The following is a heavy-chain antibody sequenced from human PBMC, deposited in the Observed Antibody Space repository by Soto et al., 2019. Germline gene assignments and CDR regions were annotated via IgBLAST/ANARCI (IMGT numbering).Heavy chain of an antibody. Sequence: PSETLSLTCTVSGGSISSYYWSWIRQPPGKGLEWIGYIYYSGSTNYNPFLKSRVTISVDTSKNQFSLKLSSVTAADTAVYYCATSAPNYDILNGDYSGYFDYWGQGTLVTV. V-gene: IGHV4-59*01. CDR2: IYYSGST. CDR1: GGSISSYY. D-gene: IGHD3-9*01. CDR3: ATSAPNYDILNGDYSGYFDY. J-gene: IGHJ4*02.